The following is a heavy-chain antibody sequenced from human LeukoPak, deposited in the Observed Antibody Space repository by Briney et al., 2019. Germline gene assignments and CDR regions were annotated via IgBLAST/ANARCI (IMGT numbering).Heavy chain of an antibody. V-gene: IGHV1-69*13. CDR1: GGTFSSYA. J-gene: IGHJ6*02. CDR2: IIPIFGTA. D-gene: IGHD3-3*01. CDR3: ASSGNITIFGVVIEYYYYYGMDV. Sequence: SVKVSCKASGGTFSSYAISWVRQATGQGLEWMGGIIPIFGTANYAQKFQGRVTITADESTSTAYMELSSLRSEDTAVYYCASSGNITIFGVVIEYYYYYGMDVWGQGTTVTVSS.